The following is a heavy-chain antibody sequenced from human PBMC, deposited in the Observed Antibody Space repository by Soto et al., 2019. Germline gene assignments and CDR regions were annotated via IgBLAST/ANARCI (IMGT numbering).Heavy chain of an antibody. CDR2: ISYDGSNK. D-gene: IGHD2-15*01. CDR3: AKDLFQRSGFDY. CDR1: GFTFSSYG. Sequence: QVQLVESGGGVVQPGRSLRLSCAASGFTFSSYGMHWVRQAPGKGLEWVAVISYDGSNKYYADSVKGRFTISRDNSKNTLYLQMNSLRAEDTAVYYCAKDLFQRSGFDYWGQGTLVTVSS. J-gene: IGHJ4*02. V-gene: IGHV3-30*18.